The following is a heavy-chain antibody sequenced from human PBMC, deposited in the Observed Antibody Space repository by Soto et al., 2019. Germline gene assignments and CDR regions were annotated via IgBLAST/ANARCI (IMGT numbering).Heavy chain of an antibody. CDR3: ERYCSRTSCDPYFDY. CDR2: ISPYNGDT. CDR1: GYSFTNYD. D-gene: IGHD2-2*01. J-gene: IGHJ4*02. Sequence: ASVKVSCKASGYSFTNYDISWVRQAPGQGLEWMGWISPYNGDTNYAQKLQGRVTMTTDTSTSTAYMELRSLRSDDTAVYYCERYCSRTSCDPYFDYWGQGPLVTVYS. V-gene: IGHV1-18*01.